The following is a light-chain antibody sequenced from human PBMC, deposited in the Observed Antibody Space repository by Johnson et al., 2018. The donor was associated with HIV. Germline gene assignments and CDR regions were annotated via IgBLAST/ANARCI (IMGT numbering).Light chain of an antibody. J-gene: IGLJ1*01. Sequence: QSVLTQPPSVSAAPGQKVTISCSGSSSNIGRNYVSWYQHLPGTATKLLIFDNNKRPSGIPDRFSASKSGTSATLGITGLQTGDEADYYCGTWDSSLSAYVFGTGTKVTVL. CDR3: GTWDSSLSAYV. V-gene: IGLV1-51*01. CDR1: SSNIGRNY. CDR2: DNN.